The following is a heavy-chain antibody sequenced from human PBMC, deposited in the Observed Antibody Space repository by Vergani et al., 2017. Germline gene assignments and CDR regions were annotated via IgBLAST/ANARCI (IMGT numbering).Heavy chain of an antibody. CDR3: ASSLDSSSSPRTLWRYYYYMDV. CDR1: GYTFTGYY. V-gene: IGHV1-2*02. J-gene: IGHJ6*03. Sequence: QVQLVQSGAEVKKPGASVKVSCKASGYTFTGYYMHWVRQAPGQGLEWMGWINPNSGGTNYAQKFQGRVTMTRDTSISTAYMELSRLRSDDTGVYYCASSLDSSSSPRTLWRYYYYMDVWGKGTTVTVSS. CDR2: INPNSGGT. D-gene: IGHD6-6*01.